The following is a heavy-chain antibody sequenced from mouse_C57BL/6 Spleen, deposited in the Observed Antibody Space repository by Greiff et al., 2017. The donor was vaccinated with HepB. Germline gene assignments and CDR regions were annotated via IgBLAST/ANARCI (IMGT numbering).Heavy chain of an antibody. J-gene: IGHJ2*01. Sequence: QVQLQQPGAELVKPGASVKLSCKASGYTFTSYWMHWVKQRPGQGLEWIGMIHPNSGSTNYNEKFKSKATLTVDKSSSTAYMQLSSLTSEDSAVYYCARELLRWGDFDYWGQGTTLTVSS. V-gene: IGHV1-64*01. CDR2: IHPNSGST. D-gene: IGHD1-1*01. CDR1: GYTFTSYW. CDR3: ARELLRWGDFDY.